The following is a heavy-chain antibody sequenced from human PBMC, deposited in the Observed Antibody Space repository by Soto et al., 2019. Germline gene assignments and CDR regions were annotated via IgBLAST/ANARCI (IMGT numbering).Heavy chain of an antibody. CDR3: ARITMMGRYFDY. CDR2: IYYSGST. V-gene: IGHV4-30-4*01. J-gene: IGHJ4*02. CDR1: GGSISSGDYY. Sequence: QVQLQESGPGLVKPSQTLSLTCTVSGGSISSGDYYWIWIRQRPGKGLEWIGYIYYSGSTYYNPSLKSRVTISVDTSKNQFSLKLSSVTAADTAVYYCARITMMGRYFDYWGQGTLVTVSS. D-gene: IGHD3-22*01.